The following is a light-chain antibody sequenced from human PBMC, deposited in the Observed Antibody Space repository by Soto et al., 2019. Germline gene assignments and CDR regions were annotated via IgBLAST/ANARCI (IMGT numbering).Light chain of an antibody. CDR2: GNS. J-gene: IGLJ2*01. Sequence: QAVVTQPPSVSGAPGQRVTISCTGSSSNIGAGYDVHWYQQLPGTAPKLLIYGNSNRPSGVPDRFSGSKSGTSASLAITRLQAEDEADYYCQSYDSSLSDSGVIFGGGTQLTVL. V-gene: IGLV1-40*01. CDR1: SSNIGAGYD. CDR3: QSYDSSLSDSGVI.